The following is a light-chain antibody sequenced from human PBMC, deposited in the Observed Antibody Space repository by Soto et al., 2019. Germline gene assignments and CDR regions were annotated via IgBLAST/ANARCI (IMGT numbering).Light chain of an antibody. Sequence: DIQMTQSPSSLSASLGDRVTISCRASQGISTYLAWYQQKPGKAPTLLISDVSRLESGVPSRFSGSGSGTEFTLTISGLQPDDFATYYCQQLNTYPFSFGGGTKVEI. CDR1: QGISTY. V-gene: IGKV1-5*01. CDR3: QQLNTYPFS. CDR2: DVS. J-gene: IGKJ4*01.